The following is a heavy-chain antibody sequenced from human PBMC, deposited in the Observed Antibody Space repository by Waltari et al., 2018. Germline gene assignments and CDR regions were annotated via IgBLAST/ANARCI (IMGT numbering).Heavy chain of an antibody. CDR1: GGTFSSYA. CDR2: IIPIFGTA. D-gene: IGHD2-21*01. Sequence: QVQLVQSGAEVKKPGSSVKVSCKASGGTFSSYAISWVRQAPGQGLEWMGGIIPIFGTANYAQKCQGRVTITADESTSTAYMELSSLRSEDTAVYYCARDRPVAYCGGDCYSYYFDYWGQGTLVIVSS. J-gene: IGHJ4*02. CDR3: ARDRPVAYCGGDCYSYYFDY. V-gene: IGHV1-69*13.